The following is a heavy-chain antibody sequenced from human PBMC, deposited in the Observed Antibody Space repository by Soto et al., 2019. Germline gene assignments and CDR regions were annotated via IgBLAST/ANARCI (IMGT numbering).Heavy chain of an antibody. CDR3: ARLAPNYGDYNALDI. Sequence: DVQLVESGGGLVQPRGSLKLSCAASGFTFSGSTMHWVRQASGKGLEWVGRIRSKANSYATTYAASVKGRFTISRDDSNNTAYLQMNSLKTEDTAVYYCARLAPNYGDYNALDIWGQGTMVTVSS. CDR1: GFTFSGST. D-gene: IGHD4-17*01. CDR2: IRSKANSYAT. V-gene: IGHV3-73*01. J-gene: IGHJ3*02.